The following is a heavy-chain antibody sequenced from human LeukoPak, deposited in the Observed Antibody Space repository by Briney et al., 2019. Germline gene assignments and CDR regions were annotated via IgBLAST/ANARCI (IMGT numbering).Heavy chain of an antibody. V-gene: IGHV4-34*01. CDR1: GGSFSGYY. D-gene: IGHD2-15*01. CDR2: INHSGST. J-gene: IGHJ3*02. CDR3: ARDGYCSGGSCFRAFDI. Sequence: SETLSLTCAVDGGSFSGYYWSWIRQPPGKGLEWIGEINHSGSTNYNPSLKSRVTISVDTSKNQFSLKLSSVTAADTAVYYCARDGYCSGGSCFRAFDIWGQGTMVTVSS.